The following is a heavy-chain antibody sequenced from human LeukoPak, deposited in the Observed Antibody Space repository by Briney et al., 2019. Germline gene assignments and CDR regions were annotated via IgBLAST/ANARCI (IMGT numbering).Heavy chain of an antibody. CDR1: GGSFSGYY. D-gene: IGHD1-14*01. CDR3: ARVSRLSGPLDY. J-gene: IGHJ4*02. CDR2: INHSGST. Sequence: PSETLSLTCAVYGGSFSGYYWSWIRQPPGKGLEWIGEINHSGSTNYNPSLKSRVTISVDRSKNQFSLKLSSVTAADTAVYYCARVSRLSGPLDYWGQGTLVTVSS. V-gene: IGHV4-34*01.